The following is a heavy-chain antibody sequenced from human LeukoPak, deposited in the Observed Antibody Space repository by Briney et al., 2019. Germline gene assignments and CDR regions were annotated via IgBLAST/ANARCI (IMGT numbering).Heavy chain of an antibody. J-gene: IGHJ4*02. CDR1: GGSISSSSYY. Sequence: PSETLSLTCTVSGGSISSSSYYWGWIRQPPGKGLEWIGSIYYSGSTYYNPSLKSRVTISVDTSKNQFSLRLSSVTAADTAVYYCARGGMLVVLLDYWGQGTLVTVSS. D-gene: IGHD2-15*01. CDR3: ARGGMLVVLLDY. V-gene: IGHV4-39*01. CDR2: IYYSGST.